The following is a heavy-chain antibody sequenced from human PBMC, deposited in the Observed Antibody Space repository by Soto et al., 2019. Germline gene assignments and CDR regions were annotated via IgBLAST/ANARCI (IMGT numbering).Heavy chain of an antibody. CDR2: ISWNSGSI. V-gene: IGHV3-9*01. J-gene: IGHJ5*02. CDR1: GFTCDDYA. D-gene: IGHD6-19*01. Sequence: EVQLVESGGGLVQPGRSLRLSCAASGFTCDDYAMHWVRQAPGKGLEWVSGISWNSGSIGYAYSVKGRFTISRDNAKNSLYLQMNSLRAEDTALYYCAKDTGGWNRSSWGQGTLVTVSS. CDR3: AKDTGGWNRSS.